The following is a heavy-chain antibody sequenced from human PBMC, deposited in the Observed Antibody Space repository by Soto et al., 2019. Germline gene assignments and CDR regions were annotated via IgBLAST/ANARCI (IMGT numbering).Heavy chain of an antibody. CDR3: AKTKRIMITFGETLFDY. V-gene: IGHV3-23*01. D-gene: IGHD3-16*01. CDR1: GFTFSSYA. J-gene: IGHJ4*02. Sequence: GGSLRLSCAASGFTFSSYAMSWVRQAPGKGLEWVSAISGSGGSTYYADSVKGRFTISRDNSKNTLYLQMNSLRAEDTAVYYCAKTKRIMITFGETLFDYWGQGTLVTVSS. CDR2: ISGSGGST.